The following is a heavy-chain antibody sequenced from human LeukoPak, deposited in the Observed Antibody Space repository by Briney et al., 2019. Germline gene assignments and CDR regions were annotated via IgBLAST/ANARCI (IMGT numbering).Heavy chain of an antibody. CDR1: GFSFSSYE. D-gene: IGHD1/OR15-1a*01. J-gene: IGHJ4*02. CDR3: ARGEQLNYFAY. CDR2: INRAGTTE. Sequence: GGSLRLSCAASGFSFSSYEMSWVRQAPGKGLEWVSYINRAGTTEEYADSVKGLFTISRDNAKNSLYLQMYSPRAEDTAVYYCARGEQLNYFAYWGQGTLVTVSS. V-gene: IGHV3-48*03.